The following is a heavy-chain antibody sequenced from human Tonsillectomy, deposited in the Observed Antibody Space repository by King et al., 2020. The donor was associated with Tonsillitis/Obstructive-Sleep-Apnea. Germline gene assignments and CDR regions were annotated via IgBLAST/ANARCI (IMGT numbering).Heavy chain of an antibody. Sequence: VQLQQWGAGLLKPSETLSLSCAVYGGPFSTYYWSWIRKPPEKGLEWIGEINHSGDANYNPSLKSRVTISVDTSKNQFSLRLNSVTAADTAVYYCARGMEQDFWGGNYSDAFDIWGQGTMVTVSS. CDR3: ARGMEQDFWGGNYSDAFDI. CDR2: INHSGDA. V-gene: IGHV4-34*01. D-gene: IGHD3-3*01. CDR1: GGPFSTYY. J-gene: IGHJ3*02.